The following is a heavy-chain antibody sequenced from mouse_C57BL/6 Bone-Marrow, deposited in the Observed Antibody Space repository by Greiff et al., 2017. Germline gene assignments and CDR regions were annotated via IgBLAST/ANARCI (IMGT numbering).Heavy chain of an antibody. J-gene: IGHJ1*03. D-gene: IGHD1-3*01. CDR1: GYTFTDYN. CDR2: INPNNGGT. V-gene: IGHV1-18*01. CDR3: ARAISRSYFLYWYFDV. Sequence: VQLQQSGPELVKPGASVKIPCKASGYTFTDYNMDWVKQSHGKGLEWIGDINPNNGGTIYNQKFKGKATLTVDKSSSTAYMELRSLTSEDTAVYYCARAISRSYFLYWYFDVCGTGTTVTVSS.